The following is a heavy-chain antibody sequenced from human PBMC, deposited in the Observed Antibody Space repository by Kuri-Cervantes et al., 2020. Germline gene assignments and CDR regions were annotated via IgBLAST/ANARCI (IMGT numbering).Heavy chain of an antibody. CDR1: GYTFTSYY. CDR2: INPNGDIT. D-gene: IGHD4-17*01. J-gene: IGHJ3*02. Sequence: ASVKVSCKASGYTFTSYYMHWVRQAPGQGLEWMGIINPNGDITHFAQQFQGRVTLTRDTPTNTVYMEVSSLRSEDTAVYHCARGPHYGDYVVFNAFDIWGQGTMVTVSS. CDR3: ARGPHYGDYVVFNAFDI. V-gene: IGHV1-46*01.